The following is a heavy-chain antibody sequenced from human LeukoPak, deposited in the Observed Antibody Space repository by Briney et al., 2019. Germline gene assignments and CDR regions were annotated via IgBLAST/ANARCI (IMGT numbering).Heavy chain of an antibody. J-gene: IGHJ4*02. D-gene: IGHD6-13*01. CDR3: ARDYGQLSPPKYYFDY. CDR2: IWYDGSNK. V-gene: IGHV3-33*01. Sequence: GGSLRLSCAASGFTFSSYGMHWVRQAPGKRLEWVAVIWYDGSNKYYADSVKGRFTISRDNSKNTLYLQMNSLRAEDTAVYYCARDYGQLSPPKYYFDYWGQGTLVTVSS. CDR1: GFTFSSYG.